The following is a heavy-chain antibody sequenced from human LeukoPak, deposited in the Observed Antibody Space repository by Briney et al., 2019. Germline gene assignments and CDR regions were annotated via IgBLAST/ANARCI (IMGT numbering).Heavy chain of an antibody. CDR1: GYTFTGYY. J-gene: IGHJ6*02. Sequence: ASVKVSCKASGYTFTGYYMHRVRQAPGQGLEWMGWINPNSGGTNYAQKFQGRVTMTRDTSISTAYMELSRLRSDDTAVYYCARLHPMVRGVITPHDGMDVWGQGTTVTVSS. V-gene: IGHV1-2*02. CDR3: ARLHPMVRGVITPHDGMDV. CDR2: INPNSGGT. D-gene: IGHD3-10*01.